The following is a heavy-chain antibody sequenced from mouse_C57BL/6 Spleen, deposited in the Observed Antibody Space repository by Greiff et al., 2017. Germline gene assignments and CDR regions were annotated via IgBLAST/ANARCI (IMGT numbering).Heavy chain of an antibody. CDR1: GYTFTSYW. Sequence: VQLQQSGAELVRPGSSVKLSCKASGYTFTSYWMHWVKQRPIQGLEWIGNIDPSDSETHYNQKFKDKATLTVDKSSSTAYMHLSSLTSEDSAVYYCARRGGDFDYWGQGTTLTVSS. CDR3: ARRGGDFDY. J-gene: IGHJ2*01. CDR2: IDPSDSET. V-gene: IGHV1-52*01.